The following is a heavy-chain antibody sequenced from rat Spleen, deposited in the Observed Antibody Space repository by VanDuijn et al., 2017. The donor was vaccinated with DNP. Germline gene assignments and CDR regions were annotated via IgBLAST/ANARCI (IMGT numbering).Heavy chain of an antibody. CDR2: IWSGGST. J-gene: IGHJ2*01. CDR1: GFSLTTYG. V-gene: IGHV2-16*01. CDR3: ARRSAPFDY. Sequence: QVKLKESGPGLMQPSETLSLTCTVSGFSLTTYGVSWVRLPPGKGLEWIGEIWSGGSTHYNPALESRLSISRDTFKSQVFLKMNSLQTGDTAMYFCARRSAPFDYWGQGVMVTVSS. D-gene: IGHD3-1*01.